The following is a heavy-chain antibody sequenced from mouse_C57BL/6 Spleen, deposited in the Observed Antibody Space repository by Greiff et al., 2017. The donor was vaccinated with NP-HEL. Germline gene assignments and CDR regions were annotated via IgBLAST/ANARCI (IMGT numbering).Heavy chain of an antibody. D-gene: IGHD2-4*01. V-gene: IGHV1-81*01. CDR2: IYPRSGNT. Sequence: VQLQQSGAELARPGASVKLSCKASGYTFTSYGISWVKQRTGQGLEWIGEIYPRSGNTYYKEKFKGKATLTADKSSSTAYMELRSLTSEDSAVYFCAREDDYDVGKVDYWGQGTTLTVSS. J-gene: IGHJ2*01. CDR3: AREDDYDVGKVDY. CDR1: GYTFTSYG.